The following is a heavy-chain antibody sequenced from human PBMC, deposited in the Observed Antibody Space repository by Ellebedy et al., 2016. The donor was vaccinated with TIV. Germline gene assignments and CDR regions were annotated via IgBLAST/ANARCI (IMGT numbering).Heavy chain of an antibody. CDR2: IFMSGST. CDR3: ARGSSTYSSFDT. D-gene: IGHD5-18*01. Sequence: SETLSLXCTVSGGSFSSYYWSWIRQSAGKGLEWIGRIFMSGSTSYNPSLKNRVTMSVDASTTQLSLNLSSVTAADTAVYFCARGSSTYSSFDTWGQGILVTVSS. CDR1: GGSFSSYY. V-gene: IGHV4-4*07. J-gene: IGHJ5*02.